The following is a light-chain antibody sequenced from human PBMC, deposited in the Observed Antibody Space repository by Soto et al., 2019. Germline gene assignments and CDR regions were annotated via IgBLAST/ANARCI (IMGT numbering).Light chain of an antibody. CDR3: QQYGSSGT. CDR2: GAS. V-gene: IGKV3-20*01. Sequence: EIVLTQSPATLSLSPGERATLSCRASQSVSSYLAWYKQKPGQAPRLLIYGASNRATGIPDSFSGSGSGTDFTLTISRMEPEDFAVYYCQQYGSSGTFGHGTKVDIK. CDR1: QSVSSY. J-gene: IGKJ1*01.